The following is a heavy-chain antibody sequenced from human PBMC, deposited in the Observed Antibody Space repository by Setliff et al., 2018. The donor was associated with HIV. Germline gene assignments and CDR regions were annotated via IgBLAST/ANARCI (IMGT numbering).Heavy chain of an antibody. D-gene: IGHD3-3*01. V-gene: IGHV7-4-1*02. CDR1: GYTFTNYG. CDR3: ARGRDYDFWSGYHELTFYLDY. CDR2: INTNAGNS. J-gene: IGHJ4*02. Sequence: WASVKVSCKASGYTFTNYGVNWVRQAPGQGLEWMGWINTNAGNSIYAQGFTGRFVFSFDTSDSTAYLQISDLKAEDTAVYYCARGRDYDFWSGYHELTFYLDYWGQGSLVTVSS.